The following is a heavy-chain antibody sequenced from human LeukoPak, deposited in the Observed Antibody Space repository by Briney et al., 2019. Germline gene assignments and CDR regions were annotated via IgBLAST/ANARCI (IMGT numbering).Heavy chain of an antibody. Sequence: SETLSLTCTVSGGSISSYYWSWMRQPPGKGLEWIGYIYYSGSTNYNPSLKSRVTISVDTSKNQFSLKLTSVTAADTAVYYCARQWELRGWFDPWGQGTLVTVSS. J-gene: IGHJ5*02. V-gene: IGHV4-59*08. D-gene: IGHD1-26*01. CDR1: GGSISSYY. CDR3: ARQWELRGWFDP. CDR2: IYYSGST.